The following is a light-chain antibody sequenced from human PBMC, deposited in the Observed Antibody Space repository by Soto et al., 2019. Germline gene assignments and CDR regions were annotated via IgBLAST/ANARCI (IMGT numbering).Light chain of an antibody. J-gene: IGKJ1*01. CDR1: QTVDTW. CDR2: RAS. Sequence: DIQMTQFPSTLPASVGDTVTITCRASQTVDTWLAWYQQKPGKAPSLLIYRASSLESGVPSRFSGSGSGTEFTLTIRNLPPDDFASYYCQQYHNYPPTFGQGTKVEVK. V-gene: IGKV1-5*03. CDR3: QQYHNYPPT.